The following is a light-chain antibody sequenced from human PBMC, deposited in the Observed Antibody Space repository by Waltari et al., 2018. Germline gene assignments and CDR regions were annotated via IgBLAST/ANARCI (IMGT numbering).Light chain of an antibody. CDR2: EVS. J-gene: IGLJ2*01. Sequence: QSALTQPASVSGSPGQSITIPCTGTSSDVGGYNSFSWYQQHPGKAPKLMIYEVSNRPSGVSNRFSGSKSGNTASLTISGLQAEDEADYYCSSYTSSSTLGVVFGGGTKLTVL. CDR3: SSYTSSSTLGVV. CDR1: SSDVGGYNS. V-gene: IGLV2-14*01.